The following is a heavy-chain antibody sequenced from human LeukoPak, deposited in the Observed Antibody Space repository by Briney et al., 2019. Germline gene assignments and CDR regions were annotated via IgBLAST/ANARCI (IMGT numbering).Heavy chain of an antibody. CDR1: GYTFTTYH. V-gene: IGHV1-46*01. CDR2: INPSGGST. CDR3: ARELGGYDSL. J-gene: IGHJ4*02. Sequence: ASVKVSCKASGYTFTTYHIHCVRQAPGQRLEWMGIINPSGGSTRYAQKFQGRVTMTRDTSTSTVYMEVSSLRSEDTAVYYCARELGGYDSLWGQGTLVTVSS. D-gene: IGHD5-12*01.